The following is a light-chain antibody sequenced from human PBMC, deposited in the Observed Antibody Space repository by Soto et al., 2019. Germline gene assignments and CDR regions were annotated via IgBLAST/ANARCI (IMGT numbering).Light chain of an antibody. CDR2: EVS. CDR3: SSFTSSNTWV. Sequence: QSALTQPPSVSGSPGQSVTISCTGTSSDVGSYNRVSWYLQPPGTAPKLMIYEVSNRPSGVPDRFFGSKSGNTASLTISGLQAEDEADYYCSSFTSSNTWVFGGGTKLTVL. J-gene: IGLJ3*02. V-gene: IGLV2-18*02. CDR1: SSDVGSYNR.